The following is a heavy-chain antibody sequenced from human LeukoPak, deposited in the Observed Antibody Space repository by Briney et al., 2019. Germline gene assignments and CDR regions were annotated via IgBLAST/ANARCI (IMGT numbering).Heavy chain of an antibody. Sequence: ASVKVSCKASGYTFTGYYMHWVRQAPGQGLEWMGWINPNSGGTNYAQKFQGRVTMTRDTSTSTAYMELSRLRSDDTAVYYCARDRPQAYYYDSSGYAHWGQGTLVTVSS. V-gene: IGHV1-2*02. CDR3: ARDRPQAYYYDSSGYAH. D-gene: IGHD3-22*01. CDR2: INPNSGGT. CDR1: GYTFTGYY. J-gene: IGHJ4*02.